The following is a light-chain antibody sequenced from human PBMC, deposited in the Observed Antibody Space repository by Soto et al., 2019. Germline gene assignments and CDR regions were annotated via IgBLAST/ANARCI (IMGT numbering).Light chain of an antibody. Sequence: PGERATLSCRASQSVNSNFLAWYQQKNGQAPRLLIYNASSRATGIPDRFSGSGSGTDFTLTISRLEPEDFAVYYCQQYGSSPRTFGQGTKVDIK. CDR2: NAS. CDR3: QQYGSSPRT. V-gene: IGKV3-20*01. J-gene: IGKJ1*01. CDR1: QSVNSNF.